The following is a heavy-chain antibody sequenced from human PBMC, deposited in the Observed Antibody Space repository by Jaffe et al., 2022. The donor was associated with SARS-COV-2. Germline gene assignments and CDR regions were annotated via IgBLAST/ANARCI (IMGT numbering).Heavy chain of an antibody. CDR1: GFTFSSYG. CDR3: ARVGYGEEYYYYGMDV. V-gene: IGHV3-33*01. Sequence: QVQLVESGGGVVQPGRSLRLSCAASGFTFSSYGMHWVRQAPGKGLEWVAVIWYDGSNKYYADSVKGRFTISRDNSKNTLYLQMNSLRAEDTAVYYCARVGYGEEYYYYGMDVWGQGTTVTVSS. D-gene: IGHD4-17*01. CDR2: IWYDGSNK. J-gene: IGHJ6*02.